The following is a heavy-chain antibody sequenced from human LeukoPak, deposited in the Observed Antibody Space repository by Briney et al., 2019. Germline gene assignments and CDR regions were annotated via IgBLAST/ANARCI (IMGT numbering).Heavy chain of an antibody. J-gene: IGHJ5*02. V-gene: IGHV4-39*02. Sequence: KPSETLSLTCTVSGDSISSSSYFWGWIRQPPGKGLEYIGSIYYSGTTYYNPSLRSRVTVSIDTSKNQFSLKVSSVTAADTAVYSCARDGGYDSSAYNWFDPWGQGTLVTVSS. D-gene: IGHD3-22*01. CDR3: ARDGGYDSSAYNWFDP. CDR2: IYYSGTT. CDR1: GDSISSSSYF.